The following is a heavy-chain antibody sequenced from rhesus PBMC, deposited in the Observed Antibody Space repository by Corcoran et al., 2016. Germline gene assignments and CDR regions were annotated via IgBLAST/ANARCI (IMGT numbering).Heavy chain of an antibody. D-gene: IGHD2-2*01. CDR2: ISGSSGRT. CDR3: ARESGYCTSTTCYDAGLFDY. V-gene: IGHV4-165*01. Sequence: QVQLQESGPGLVKPSETLSLTCAVSGGSFSGYYWGWIRQPPGKGLEWIGYISGSSGRTDYNPTLKSRVTITKETAKNQFSLKLSSVTAADTAVYYCARESGYCTSTTCYDAGLFDYWGQGVLVTVSS. J-gene: IGHJ4*01. CDR1: GGSFSGYY.